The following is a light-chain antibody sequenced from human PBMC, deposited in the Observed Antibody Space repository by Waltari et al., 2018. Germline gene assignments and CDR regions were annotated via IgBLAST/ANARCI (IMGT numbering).Light chain of an antibody. J-gene: IGLJ3*02. Sequence: QSTLTQPASVSGSPGQSVTISCPGTSGDFGLYNYVPWYQQYPGKVPKLIIHDVHDRPSGFSSRFFGSKSDNTASLTISGLQAEDEADYYCCSYANSNTLVFGGGTKLTVL. V-gene: IGLV2-23*02. CDR1: SGDFGLYNY. CDR2: DVH. CDR3: CSYANSNTLV.